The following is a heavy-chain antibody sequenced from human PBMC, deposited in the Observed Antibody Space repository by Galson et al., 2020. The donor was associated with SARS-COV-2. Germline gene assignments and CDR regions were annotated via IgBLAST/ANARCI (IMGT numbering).Heavy chain of an antibody. CDR2: ISYDGRNK. CDR1: GFTFSDFA. J-gene: IGHJ4*02. V-gene: IGHV3-30*04. D-gene: IGHD2-21*02. Sequence: GGSLRLSCEASGFTFSDFAVNWVRQAPGKGLEWVAIISYDGRNKHFAAPVRRRFTVARDNSKNTVFLQMNSLGLEDTARYYGARDLYNPVAVAAGGGFDYWGQGTLVTVS. CDR3: ARDLYNPVAVAAGGGFDY.